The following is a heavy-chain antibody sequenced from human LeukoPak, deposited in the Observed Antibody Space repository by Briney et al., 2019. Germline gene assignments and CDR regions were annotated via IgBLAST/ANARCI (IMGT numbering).Heavy chain of an antibody. CDR1: GFTFSSYG. Sequence: GGSLRLSCAASGFTFSSYGMHWVRQAPGKGLEWVAFIRYDGSNKYYADSVKGRFTISRDNSRNTLYLQMNDLRVEDTAVYYCARDPNWFDPWGQGTLVTVSS. CDR2: IRYDGSNK. V-gene: IGHV3-30*02. J-gene: IGHJ5*02. CDR3: ARDPNWFDP.